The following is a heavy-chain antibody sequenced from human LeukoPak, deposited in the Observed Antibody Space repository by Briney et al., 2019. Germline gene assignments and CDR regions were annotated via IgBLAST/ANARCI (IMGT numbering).Heavy chain of an antibody. CDR3: AKDGPPTSLWWCTLFDY. V-gene: IGHV3-23*01. CDR1: GFTFSSYA. CDR2: ISGSGGST. J-gene: IGHJ4*02. Sequence: PGGSLRLSCAASGFTFSSYAMSWVRQAPGKGLEWVSAISGSGGSTYYADSVKGRFTISRDNSKNTLYLQMNSLRAEDTAVYYCAKDGPPTSLWWCTLFDYWGQGTLVTVSS. D-gene: IGHD2-21*01.